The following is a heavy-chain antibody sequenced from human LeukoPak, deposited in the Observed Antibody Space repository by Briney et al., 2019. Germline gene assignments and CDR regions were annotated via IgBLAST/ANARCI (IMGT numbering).Heavy chain of an antibody. Sequence: GGSLRLSCAASGFTFSSYGMHWVRQAPGKGLEWVAVMSYDGSNKYYADSVKGRFTISRDNSKNTLYLQMNSLRAEDTAVYYCASSPYGDLNWFDPWGQGTLVTVSS. CDR1: GFTFSSYG. CDR2: MSYDGSNK. J-gene: IGHJ5*02. V-gene: IGHV3-30*03. CDR3: ASSPYGDLNWFDP. D-gene: IGHD4-17*01.